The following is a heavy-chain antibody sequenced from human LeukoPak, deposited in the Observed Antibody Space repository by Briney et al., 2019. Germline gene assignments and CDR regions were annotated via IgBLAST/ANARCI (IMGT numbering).Heavy chain of an antibody. CDR3: ARIIAAAGDY. CDR2: INTSGGST. V-gene: IGHV1-46*01. CDR1: GYTFTSYY. D-gene: IGHD6-13*01. J-gene: IGHJ4*02. Sequence: ASAKVSRKASGYTFTSYYTHSVRHAPGQRLECMGIINTSGGSTRHAQKFQRRVTMTRDTSTSTVYMELSSLRSEDTAVYYCARIIAAAGDYWGQGTLVTVSS.